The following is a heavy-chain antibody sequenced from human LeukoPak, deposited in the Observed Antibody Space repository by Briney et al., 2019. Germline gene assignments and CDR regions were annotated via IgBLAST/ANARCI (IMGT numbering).Heavy chain of an antibody. V-gene: IGHV4-31*11. J-gene: IGHJ3*02. CDR3: ARDLGVVDNAFDI. CDR2: IYYSGST. Sequence: SETLSLTCAVSGGSISSGGYSWSWIRQPPGKGLEWIGYIYYSGSTYYNPSLKSRVTISVDTSKNQFSLKLSSVTAADTAVYYCARDLGVVDNAFDIWGQGTMVTVSS. CDR1: GGSISSGGYS. D-gene: IGHD3-16*01.